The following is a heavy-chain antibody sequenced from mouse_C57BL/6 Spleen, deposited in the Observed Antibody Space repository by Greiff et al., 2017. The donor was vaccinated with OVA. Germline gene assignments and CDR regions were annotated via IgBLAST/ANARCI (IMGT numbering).Heavy chain of an antibody. Sequence: VQLVESGAELVKPGASVKISCKASGYAFSSYWMNWVKQRPGKGLEWIGQIYPGDGDTNYNGKFKGKATLTADKSSSTAYMQLSSLTSEDSAVYFCARSGNYYGSSLYFDYWGQGTTLTVSS. D-gene: IGHD1-1*01. CDR2: IYPGDGDT. CDR1: GYAFSSYW. V-gene: IGHV1-80*01. J-gene: IGHJ2*01. CDR3: ARSGNYYGSSLYFDY.